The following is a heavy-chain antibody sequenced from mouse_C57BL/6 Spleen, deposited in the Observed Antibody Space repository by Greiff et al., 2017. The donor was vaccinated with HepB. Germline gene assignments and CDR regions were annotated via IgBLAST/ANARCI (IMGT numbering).Heavy chain of an antibody. D-gene: IGHD3-3*01. V-gene: IGHV5-6*01. J-gene: IGHJ2*01. CDR3: ARDLGN. CDR1: GFTFSSYG. Sequence: EVQGVESGGDLVKPGGSLKLSCAASGFTFSSYGMSWVRQTPDKRLEWVATISSGGSYTYYPDSVKGRFTISRDNAKNTLYLQMSSLKSEDTAMYYCARDLGNWGQGTTLTVSS. CDR2: ISSGGSYT.